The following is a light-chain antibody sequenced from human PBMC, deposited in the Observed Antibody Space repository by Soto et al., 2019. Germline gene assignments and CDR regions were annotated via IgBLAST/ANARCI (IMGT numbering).Light chain of an antibody. J-gene: IGKJ2*01. CDR1: QSISSW. V-gene: IGKV1-5*01. CDR3: QQYTSLPRT. Sequence: DIQMTQSPSTLSASVGDRVTITCRASQSISSWLAWYQQKPGKAPKLLIYDASSLESGVPSRFSGSGSGTDFTFTISSLQPEDIATYYCQQYTSLPRTFGQGTKLAIK. CDR2: DAS.